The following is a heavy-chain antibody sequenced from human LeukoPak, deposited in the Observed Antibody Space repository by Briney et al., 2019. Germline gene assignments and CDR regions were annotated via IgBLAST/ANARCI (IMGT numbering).Heavy chain of an antibody. CDR2: IIPIFGTA. J-gene: IGHJ4*02. CDR3: ARDSGYYYGSGSFDY. V-gene: IGHV1-69*01. Sequence: SVKVSCKASGGTFISYAISWVRQAPGQGLEWMGGIIPIFGTANYAQKFQGRVTITADESTSTAYMELSSLRSEDTAVYYCARDSGYYYGSGSFDYWGQGTLVTVSS. CDR1: GGTFISYA. D-gene: IGHD3-10*01.